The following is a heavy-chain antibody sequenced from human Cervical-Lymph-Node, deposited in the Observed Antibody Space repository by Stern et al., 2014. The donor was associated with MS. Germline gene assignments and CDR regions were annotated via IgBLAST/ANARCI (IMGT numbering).Heavy chain of an antibody. V-gene: IGHV1-18*01. CDR3: ARDLGGMIVGPYFDD. Sequence: VQLVQSGAEVKEPGASVKVSCKTSGYTLTNYGITWVRQAPGQGLEWMGWISAYTGNTDYALNLQDRVTMTTDTSTNTAYMNLRSLRPDDTAVYYCARDLGGMIVGPYFDDWGQGTLVTVSS. CDR2: ISAYTGNT. CDR1: GYTLTNYG. J-gene: IGHJ4*02. D-gene: IGHD3-22*01.